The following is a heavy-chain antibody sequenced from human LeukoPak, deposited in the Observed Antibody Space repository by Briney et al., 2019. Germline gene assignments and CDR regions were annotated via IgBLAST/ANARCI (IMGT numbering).Heavy chain of an antibody. Sequence: PSETLSLTCAVSGGSISSGGYSWSWIRQPPGKGLEWIGYIYHSGSTYYNPSLKSRVTISVDRSKNQFSLKLSSVTAADTAVYYCARNPVTGTNPKFDYWGQGTLVTVSS. D-gene: IGHD6-19*01. CDR2: IYHSGST. J-gene: IGHJ4*02. V-gene: IGHV4-30-2*01. CDR3: ARNPVTGTNPKFDY. CDR1: GGSISSGGYS.